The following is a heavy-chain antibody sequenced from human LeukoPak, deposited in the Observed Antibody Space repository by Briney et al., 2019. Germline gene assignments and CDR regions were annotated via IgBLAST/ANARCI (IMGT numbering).Heavy chain of an antibody. CDR2: FYYSGST. Sequence: SETLSLTCTVSGSMYNYYWGWIRQPPGKGLGWIGSFYYSGSTYYNPSLKSRVTISVDTSKNQFSLKLSSVTAADTAVYYCARFRTYYYDSSGYSFDYWGQGTLVTVSS. J-gene: IGHJ4*02. CDR3: ARFRTYYYDSSGYSFDY. D-gene: IGHD3-22*01. CDR1: GSMYNYY. V-gene: IGHV4-39*07.